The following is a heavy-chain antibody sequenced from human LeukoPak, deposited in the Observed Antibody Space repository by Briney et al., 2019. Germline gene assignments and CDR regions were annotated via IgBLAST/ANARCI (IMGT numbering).Heavy chain of an antibody. CDR2: IYYSGST. CDR1: GGSISSYY. D-gene: IGHD6-6*01. V-gene: IGHV4-59*01. J-gene: IGHJ6*03. Sequence: SETLSLTCTVSGGSISSYYWSWIRQPPGKGLEWIGFIYYSGSTNYNPSLKSRVTISVDTSKNQFSLKLSSVTAADTAVYYCARDLSTSSGNYYCMDVWGKGTTVTVS. CDR3: ARDLSTSSGNYYCMDV.